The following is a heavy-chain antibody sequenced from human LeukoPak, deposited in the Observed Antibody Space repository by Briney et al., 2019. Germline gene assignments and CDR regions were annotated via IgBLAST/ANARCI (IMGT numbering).Heavy chain of an antibody. CDR2: IDDRGST. V-gene: IGHV4-59*02. D-gene: IGHD6-13*01. CDR1: GDSVRSYY. Sequence: SEILSLTCTVSGDSVRSYYWSWIRQPPGQGLEWLGHIDDRGSTNYNPSLQGRVTISIDTSKNQFSLKVNSVTAADTAVYYCVRDSRYGSGWFEDGLDFWGQGTTVTVSS. J-gene: IGHJ6*02. CDR3: VRDSRYGSGWFEDGLDF.